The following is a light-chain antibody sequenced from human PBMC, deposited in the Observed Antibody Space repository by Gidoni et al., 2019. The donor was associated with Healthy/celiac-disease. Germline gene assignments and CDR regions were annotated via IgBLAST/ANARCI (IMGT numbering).Light chain of an antibody. CDR3: SSYAGSNQRV. CDR2: EVS. J-gene: IGLJ2*01. CDR1: SSDVGGYNY. V-gene: IGLV2-8*01. Sequence: QSALTQPPSASGSPGQSVTISCTGTSSDVGGYNYVSWYQQHPGKAPKLMVYEVSKRPSGVPDRFSGSKSDNTASLTVAGLQAEDEADYYCSSYAGSNQRVFGGGTKLTVL.